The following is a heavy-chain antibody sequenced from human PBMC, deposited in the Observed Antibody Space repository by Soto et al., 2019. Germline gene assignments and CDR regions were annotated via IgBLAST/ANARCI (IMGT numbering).Heavy chain of an antibody. D-gene: IGHD3-10*01. Sequence: KPSETLSLTCAVSGGSISNNNWWSWVRQSQGEGLEWIGEIHHSGASDYNPSLRSRVTISVDKSRNQFSLNLSSVTAADTAIYYCAAVDYYYGSGSRVGLDVWGQGTTVTVSS. CDR1: GGSISNNNW. CDR3: AAVDYYYGSGSRVGLDV. CDR2: IHHSGAS. J-gene: IGHJ6*02. V-gene: IGHV4-4*02.